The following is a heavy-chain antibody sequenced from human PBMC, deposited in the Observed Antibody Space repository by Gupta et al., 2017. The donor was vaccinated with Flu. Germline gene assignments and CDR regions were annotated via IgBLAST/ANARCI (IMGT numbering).Heavy chain of an antibody. J-gene: IGHJ4*02. D-gene: IGHD6-6*01. Sequence: IRQPPGKGLEWIGSIYYSGSTYYNPSLKSRVTISVDTSKNQFSLKLSSVTAADTAVYYCARRGPSSFRYFDYWGQGTLVTVSS. V-gene: IGHV4-39*01. CDR2: IYYSGST. CDR3: ARRGPSSFRYFDY.